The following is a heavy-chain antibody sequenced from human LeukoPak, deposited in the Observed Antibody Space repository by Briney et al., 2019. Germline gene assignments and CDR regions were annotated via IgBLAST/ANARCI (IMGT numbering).Heavy chain of an antibody. V-gene: IGHV1-46*01. CDR3: ARDPALGYTSGWYNWFDP. D-gene: IGHD6-19*01. J-gene: IGHJ5*02. CDR2: INPSGGNT. CDR1: GYTFTSYY. Sequence: ASVKVSCKASGYTFTSYYMHWVRQAPGQGLEWMGIINPSGGNTNYAQKLQGRVTMTTDTSTSTACMELRSLRSDDTAVYYCARDPALGYTSGWYNWFDPWGQGTLVTVSS.